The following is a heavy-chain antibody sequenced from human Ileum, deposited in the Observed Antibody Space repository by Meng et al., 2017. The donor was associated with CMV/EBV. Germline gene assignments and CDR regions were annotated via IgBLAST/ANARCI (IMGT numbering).Heavy chain of an antibody. CDR1: GDSISGSNTA. D-gene: IGHD3-10*01. CDR2: TFYRSKWYY. J-gene: IGHJ4*02. CDR3: TSGWGLNY. V-gene: IGHV6-1*01. Sequence: VQLRQSGPGLVKPSQTLSPTCVISGDSISGSNTAWNWLRQSPSTGLEWLGRTFYRSKWYYDYAVSVNSRIAIIPDTSKNQLSLQLNSVTPEDTAVYYCTSGWGLNYWGQGTLVTVSS.